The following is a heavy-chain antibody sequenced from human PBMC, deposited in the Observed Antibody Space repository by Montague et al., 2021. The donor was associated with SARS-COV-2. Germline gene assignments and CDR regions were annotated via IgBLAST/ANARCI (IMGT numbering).Heavy chain of an antibody. CDR3: ARGRDQLGWFDP. V-gene: IGHV4-59*01. CDR1: GGSISSYY. J-gene: IGHJ5*02. D-gene: IGHD7-27*01. Sequence: SETLSLTCSVSGGSISSYYWSWIRQPQGKGLEWIGYMSYSGTTNYNPSLRSRLTMSIDTSKDKLSLKLSSLTAADAAVYYCARGRDQLGWFDPWGQGTLVTVSS. CDR2: MSYSGTT.